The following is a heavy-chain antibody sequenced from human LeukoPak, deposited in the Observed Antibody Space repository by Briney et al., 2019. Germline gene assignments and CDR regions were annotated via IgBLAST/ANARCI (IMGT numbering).Heavy chain of an antibody. D-gene: IGHD2-21*01. J-gene: IGHJ4*02. CDR3: ARSLPSAAFFDY. CDR1: RGSPRSSSCY. V-gene: IGHV4-39*02. CDR2: IYFGGRT. Sequence: SETLSLTPTLSRGSPRSSSCYWGWVRQPPGDWIEWLGSIYFGGRTSYNPSLKSRVTMSVDTSKNHFSLKLRSMTAADAAVYYCARSLPSAAFFDYWGQGTLVTVPS.